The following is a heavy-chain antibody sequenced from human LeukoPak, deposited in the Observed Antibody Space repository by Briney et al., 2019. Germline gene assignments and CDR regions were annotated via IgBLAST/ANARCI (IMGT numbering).Heavy chain of an antibody. CDR2: ISSPSSTI. CDR1: GFTFSSYS. V-gene: IGHV3-48*01. CDR3: ARDGAGSSSWSSDY. Sequence: GGSLRLSCAASGFTFSSYSMNWVRQAPGKGLEWVSYISSPSSTIYYADSVKGRFTISRDNAKSSLYLQMNSLRAEDTAVYYCARDGAGSSSWSSDYWGQGTLVTVSS. J-gene: IGHJ4*02. D-gene: IGHD6-13*01.